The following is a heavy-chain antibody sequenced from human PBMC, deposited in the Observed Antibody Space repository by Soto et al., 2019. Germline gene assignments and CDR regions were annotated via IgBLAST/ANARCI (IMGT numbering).Heavy chain of an antibody. CDR2: ISAYNGNT. Sequence: QVPLVQSGAEVKKPGASVKVSCKASGYTFTSYGISWVRQAPGQGLEWMGWISAYNGNTNYPQKLQGRVTMTTDTSTSTAYMELRSLRSDDTAVYYCAAVYYDFWSGYSTYDYWGQGTLVTVSS. CDR1: GYTFTSYG. D-gene: IGHD3-3*01. J-gene: IGHJ4*02. V-gene: IGHV1-18*01. CDR3: AAVYYDFWSGYSTYDY.